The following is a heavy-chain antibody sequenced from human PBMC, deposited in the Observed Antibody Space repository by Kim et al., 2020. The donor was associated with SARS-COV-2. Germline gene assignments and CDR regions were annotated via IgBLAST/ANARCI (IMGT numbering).Heavy chain of an antibody. D-gene: IGHD5-18*01. Sequence: GESLQISCKGSGYSFTSYWIGWVRQMPGKGLEWMGIIYPGDSDTRYSPSFQGQVTISADKSISTAYLQWSSLKASDTAMYYCARPRIQLWDHDAFDIWGQGTMVTVSS. CDR3: ARPRIQLWDHDAFDI. J-gene: IGHJ3*02. V-gene: IGHV5-51*01. CDR2: IYPGDSDT. CDR1: GYSFTSYW.